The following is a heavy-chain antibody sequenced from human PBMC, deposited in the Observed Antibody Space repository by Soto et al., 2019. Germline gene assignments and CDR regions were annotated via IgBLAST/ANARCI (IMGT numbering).Heavy chain of an antibody. V-gene: IGHV3-23*01. D-gene: IGHD6-13*01. Sequence: GGSLRLSCAASGFTFISYAMSSVLQAPGKGLEWVSAISGSGCSTYYAESVKGRFTISRDNSMNTLYLQMLTLRAEDTAVYYCAKDGGADPLGSWYGRDNWFDPWGQGTLVTVS. CDR2: ISGSGCST. CDR3: AKDGGADPLGSWYGRDNWFDP. CDR1: GFTFISYA. J-gene: IGHJ5*02.